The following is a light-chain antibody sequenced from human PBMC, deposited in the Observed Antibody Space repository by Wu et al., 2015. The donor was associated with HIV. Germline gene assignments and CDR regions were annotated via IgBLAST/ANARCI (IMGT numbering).Light chain of an antibody. CDR3: QQYNNWPPYT. V-gene: IGKV3-15*01. CDR2: HAS. J-gene: IGKJ2*01. Sequence: TQSPATLSASPGERVTLSCRASQRVNENIAWYQHKPGQAPRLLIYHASTRSAGIPVRFSGSGSKTEFTLTISSVQSEDFALYYCQQYNNWPPYTFGHGDQVGDQ. CDR1: QRVNEN.